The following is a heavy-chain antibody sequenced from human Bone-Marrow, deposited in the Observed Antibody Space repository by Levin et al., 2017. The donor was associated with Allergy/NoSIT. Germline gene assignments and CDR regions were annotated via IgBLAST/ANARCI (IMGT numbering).Heavy chain of an antibody. V-gene: IGHV3-9*01. CDR2: INWNGDIK. J-gene: IGHJ6*02. D-gene: IGHD3-10*01. CDR1: GFIFDNFA. Sequence: PGGSLRLSCVASGFIFDNFAMHWVRQVPGKGLEWVAGINWNGDIKRYADSVKGRFTISRDNAKNTLYLQMSGLRVEDRAFYYCTRDLSSGYYMGMDAWGQGTTVNVSS. CDR3: TRDLSSGYYMGMDA.